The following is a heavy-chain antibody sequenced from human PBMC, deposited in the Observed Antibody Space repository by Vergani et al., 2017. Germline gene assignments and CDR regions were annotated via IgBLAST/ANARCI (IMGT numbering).Heavy chain of an antibody. V-gene: IGHV3-33*08. D-gene: IGHD1-14*01. CDR2: TWYDGNNK. CDR3: ARDWRLLYNRFDP. J-gene: IGHJ5*02. CDR1: GFAFSRYA. Sequence: VQLLDSGGRLVQPGGSLRLSCVASGFAFSRYAMHWVRQAPGKGLELVAVTWYDGNNKQYADSVKGRFTISRDNSKSTMYLQMNSLRDEDTGVYYCARDWRLLYNRFDPWGQGTLVSVPS.